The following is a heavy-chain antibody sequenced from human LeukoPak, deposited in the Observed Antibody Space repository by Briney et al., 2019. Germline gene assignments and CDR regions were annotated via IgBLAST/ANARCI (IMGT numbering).Heavy chain of an antibody. Sequence: SETLSLTCTVSGGSLSSSSYYWGWIRQLPGKGLEWIGYIYHSGSTYYNPSLKSRVTISVDRSKNQFSLKLSSVTAADTAVYYCARSYSSSPWWFDPWGQGTLVTVSS. CDR2: IYHSGST. J-gene: IGHJ5*02. CDR1: GGSLSSSSYY. V-gene: IGHV4-39*07. D-gene: IGHD6-6*01. CDR3: ARSYSSSPWWFDP.